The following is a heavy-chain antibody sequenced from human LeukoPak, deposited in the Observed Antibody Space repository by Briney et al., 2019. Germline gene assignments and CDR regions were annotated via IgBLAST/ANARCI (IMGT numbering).Heavy chain of an antibody. CDR2: INSDGSRT. V-gene: IGHV3-74*01. CDR3: ARGSWSAADTNIDY. J-gene: IGHJ4*02. Sequence: GGSLRLSCAASGFTLSTYWMHWVRHGPGKGLEWVSCINSDGSRTTYADSVKGRFTISRDNAKNTLYLQMNTLRVEDTAVYCCARGSWSAADTNIDYWGQGTLVTVSS. D-gene: IGHD6-13*01. CDR1: GFTLSTYW.